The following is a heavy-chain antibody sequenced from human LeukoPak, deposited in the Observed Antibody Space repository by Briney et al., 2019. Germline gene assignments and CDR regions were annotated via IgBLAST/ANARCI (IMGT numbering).Heavy chain of an antibody. CDR3: ARDFGQYCSSTSCYISWQSDY. V-gene: IGHV3-30-3*01. CDR2: ISYDGSNK. Sequence: GGSLRLSCAASGFTFSSYTMHWVRQAPGKGLEWVAVISYDGSNKYYADSVKGRFTISRDNSKNTLYLQMNSLRPEDTAAYYCARDFGQYCSSTSCYISWQSDYWGQGTLVTVSS. D-gene: IGHD2-2*02. CDR1: GFTFSSYT. J-gene: IGHJ4*02.